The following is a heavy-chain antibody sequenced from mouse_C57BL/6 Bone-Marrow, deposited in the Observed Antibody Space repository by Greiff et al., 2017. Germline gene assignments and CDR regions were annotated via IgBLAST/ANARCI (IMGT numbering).Heavy chain of an antibody. D-gene: IGHD6-5*01. CDR1: GFSLTSYG. CDR2: IRCGGST. V-gene: IGHV2-2*01. J-gene: IGHJ2*01. Sequence: VQLQQSGPGLVQPSQSLSITCTVSGFSLTSYGVHWVRQSPGKGLEWLGLIRCGGSTDYNAAFISRLSISKDNSKSQLFFKETTLQADETAIYYCARSLFLDDWGKGTTVTVSS. CDR3: ARSLFLDD.